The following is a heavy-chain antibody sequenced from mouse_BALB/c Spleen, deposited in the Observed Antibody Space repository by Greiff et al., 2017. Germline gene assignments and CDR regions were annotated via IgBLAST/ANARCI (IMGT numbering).Heavy chain of an antibody. J-gene: IGHJ2*01. Sequence: VQLKESGGGLVQPGGSRKLSCAASGFTFSSFGMHWVRQAPEKGLEWVAYISSGSSTIYYADTVKGRFTISRDNPKNTLFLQMTSLRSEDTAMYYCAREEGNPYYFDYWGQGTTLTVSS. V-gene: IGHV5-17*02. CDR2: ISSGSSTI. CDR1: GFTFSSFG. D-gene: IGHD2-1*01. CDR3: AREEGNPYYFDY.